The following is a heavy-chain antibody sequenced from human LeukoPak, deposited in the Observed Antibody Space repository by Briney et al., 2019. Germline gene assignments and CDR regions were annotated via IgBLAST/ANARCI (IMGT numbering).Heavy chain of an antibody. D-gene: IGHD6-13*01. V-gene: IGHV4-31*03. CDR1: GTSISRGGYY. Sequence: SETLSLTSTVSGTSISRGGYYWNWIRQYPGKGLEWIGYIYYDGSTDHNPSLKSRLSISIDTSKNQFSLRLSSVTVADTVVYYCACSSGAGTGFDYWGQGTLVTVSS. CDR2: IYYDGST. J-gene: IGHJ4*02. CDR3: ACSSGAGTGFDY.